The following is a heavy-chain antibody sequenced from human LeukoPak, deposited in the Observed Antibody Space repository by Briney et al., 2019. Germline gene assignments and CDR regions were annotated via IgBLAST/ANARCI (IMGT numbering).Heavy chain of an antibody. Sequence: PGESLKISCTGYGYSFTRYWIGWVRQMPGKGLEWVGIIYPGDSDTIYRPSFQGQITISADKSISTAYLQWSSLKASDTAMYYCASFVRTGLPYYFDYWGQGALVTVSS. CDR3: ASFVRTGLPYYFDY. J-gene: IGHJ4*02. V-gene: IGHV5-51*01. D-gene: IGHD3/OR15-3a*01. CDR1: GYSFTRYW. CDR2: IYPGDSDT.